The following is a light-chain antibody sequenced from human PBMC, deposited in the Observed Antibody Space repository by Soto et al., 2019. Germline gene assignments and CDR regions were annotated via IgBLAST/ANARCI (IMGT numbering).Light chain of an antibody. V-gene: IGLV2-23*03. CDR1: SSDVGSYNL. CDR2: EGS. J-gene: IGLJ2*01. CDR3: CSYAGSSTFS. Sequence: QSALTQPASVSGSPGQSNTISCTGTSSDVGSYNLVSWYQQHPGKAPKLMIYEGSKRPSGVSNRFSGSKSGNTASLTISGLQAEDEADYYCCSYAGSSTFSFGGGTKLTVL.